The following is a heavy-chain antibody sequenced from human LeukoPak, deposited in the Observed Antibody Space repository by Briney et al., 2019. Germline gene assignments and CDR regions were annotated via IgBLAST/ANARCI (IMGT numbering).Heavy chain of an antibody. CDR2: ISYDGSNK. D-gene: IGHD6-19*01. Sequence: GRSLRLSCAASGFTFSSYGMHWVRQAPGKGLKWVAVISYDGSNKYYADSVKGRFTISRDNAKNSLYLQMNSLRAEDTAVYYCARAPGGSSGWYLDYWGQGTLVTVSS. CDR3: ARAPGGSSGWYLDY. CDR1: GFTFSSYG. V-gene: IGHV3-30*03. J-gene: IGHJ4*02.